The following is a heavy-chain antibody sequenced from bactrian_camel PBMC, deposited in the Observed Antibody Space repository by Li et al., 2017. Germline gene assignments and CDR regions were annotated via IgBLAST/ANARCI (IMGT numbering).Heavy chain of an antibody. CDR3: VVDRPIRRPKSTFRKVRNCGDTDDLY. CDR2: IAPDGKQ. D-gene: IGHD7*01. Sequence: HVQLVESGGGSVQIGGSLTLACAASRDFNDADAEWGWFRQAQGAPCEMVASIAPDGKQYYAASAKGRFVISRDRGENAVRLRMSDLSPRDTAVYFCVVDRPIRRPKSTFRKVRNCGDTDDLYWGQGTQVTVS. V-gene: IGHV3S53*01. J-gene: IGHJ4*01. CDR1: RDFNDADAE.